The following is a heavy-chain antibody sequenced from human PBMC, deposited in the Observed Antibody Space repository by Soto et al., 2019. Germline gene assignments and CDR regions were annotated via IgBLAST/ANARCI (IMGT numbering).Heavy chain of an antibody. CDR1: GFTFSRYA. CDR2: IWYDGKNK. D-gene: IGHD3-16*01. Sequence: QVQLVESGGGVVQPGRSVRLSCAASGFTFSRYAMHWVRQAPGKGLEWVAVIWYDGKNKYYGDSVKGRFTISRDNSKKTMFLEMNSLRAEEAALYYGARDKGAYHEDGFFDEWGQGTRVIVSS. V-gene: IGHV3-33*01. CDR3: ARDKGAYHEDGFFDE. J-gene: IGHJ4*02.